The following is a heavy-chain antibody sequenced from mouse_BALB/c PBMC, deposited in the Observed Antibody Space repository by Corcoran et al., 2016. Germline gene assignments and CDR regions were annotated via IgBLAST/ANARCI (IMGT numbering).Heavy chain of an antibody. CDR3: ARSYYYGSSYAMDY. CDR2: INPYNGAT. D-gene: IGHD1-1*01. J-gene: IGHJ4*01. CDR1: GYSFTGYY. Sequence: EVQLQQYGPELVKPGASVKISCKASGYSFTGYYMHWVKQSHVKSLEWIGRINPYNGATSYNQNFKDKASLTVDKSSSTAYMELHSLTSEDSAVYYCARSYYYGSSYAMDYWGQGTSVTVSS. V-gene: IGHV1-26*01.